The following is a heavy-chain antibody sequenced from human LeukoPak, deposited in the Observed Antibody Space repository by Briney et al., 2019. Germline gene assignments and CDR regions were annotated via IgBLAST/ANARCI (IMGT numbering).Heavy chain of an antibody. J-gene: IGHJ1*01. CDR2: ISHDGDNA. CDR3: ARGLFPYGSDGPFGSFGF. D-gene: IGHD3-3*01. Sequence: GGSLRLSCAASGFTFDTYAVHWVRQAPGKGLEWVAFISHDGDNAFYADSVKGRLTISRDNSRNTVFLQMGSLRPDDTALYYWARGLFPYGSDGPFGSFGFWGQGSLVTVSS. CDR1: GFTFDTYA. V-gene: IGHV3-30*15.